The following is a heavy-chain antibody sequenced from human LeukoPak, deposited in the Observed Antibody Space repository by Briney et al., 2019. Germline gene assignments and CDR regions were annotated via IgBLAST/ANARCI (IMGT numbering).Heavy chain of an antibody. Sequence: SETLSLTCTVSGGSISSDYWSWVRQAPGTGLEWIAYIHYSGRTDYNPSLKSRVTISLDTSKTQVSLKLSSVTAADTAVYYCTTLRGGGSAVFDYWGQGTQVTVSS. CDR3: TTLRGGGSAVFDY. J-gene: IGHJ4*02. V-gene: IGHV4-59*08. D-gene: IGHD2-15*01. CDR2: IHYSGRT. CDR1: GGSISSDY.